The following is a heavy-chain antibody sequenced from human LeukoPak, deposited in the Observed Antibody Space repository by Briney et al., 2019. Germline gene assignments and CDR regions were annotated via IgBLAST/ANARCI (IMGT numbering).Heavy chain of an antibody. D-gene: IGHD6-6*01. CDR2: ISAYNGNT. Sequence: GASVKVSCKASGYTFTSYGISWVRQAPGQGLEWMGWISAYNGNTNYAQKLQGRVTMATDTSTSTAYMELRSLRSDDTAVYYCARSFRSSSSSAPGGYYYYYYMDVWGKGTTVTVSS. J-gene: IGHJ6*03. CDR1: GYTFTSYG. CDR3: ARSFRSSSSSAPGGYYYYYYMDV. V-gene: IGHV1-18*01.